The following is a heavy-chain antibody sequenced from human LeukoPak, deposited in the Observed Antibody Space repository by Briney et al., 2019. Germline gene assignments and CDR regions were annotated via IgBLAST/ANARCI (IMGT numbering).Heavy chain of an antibody. J-gene: IGHJ4*02. CDR1: GASINSPNW. CDR3: ARLADC. CDR2: VYHSGST. Sequence: PSETLSLTCAVPGASINSPNWWTWVRQPPGKGLEWIGEVYHSGSTRYNPSLKSRVTVSMDKSKNQFSLSLTSVTAADTAVYYCARLADCWGPGTLVTVSS. V-gene: IGHV4-4*02. D-gene: IGHD3-3*02.